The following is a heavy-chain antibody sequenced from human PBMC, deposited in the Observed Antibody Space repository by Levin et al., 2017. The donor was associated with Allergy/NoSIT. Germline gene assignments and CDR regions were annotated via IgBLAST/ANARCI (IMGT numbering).Heavy chain of an antibody. CDR2: ISYDGSNK. CDR3: ARDSTMIVGGWFDP. J-gene: IGHJ5*02. Sequence: GESLKISCAASGFTFSSYAMHWVRQAPGKGLEWVAVISYDGSNKYYADSVKGRFTISRDNSKNTLYLQMNSLRAEDTAVYYCARDSTMIVGGWFDPWGQGTLVTVSS. CDR1: GFTFSSYA. D-gene: IGHD3-22*01. V-gene: IGHV3-30-3*01.